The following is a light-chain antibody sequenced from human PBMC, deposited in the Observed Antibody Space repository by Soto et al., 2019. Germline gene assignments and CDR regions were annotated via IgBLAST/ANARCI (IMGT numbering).Light chain of an antibody. CDR2: WAS. Sequence: DIVMTQSPDSLDVSLGERATINCKSSQSVLYSSNNRNYLAWYQQKPGQPPKLLIYWASTREFGVPDRFSGSGSGTDFTLTISRLEPEDSAVYYCQQYGSSPPITFGQGTRLEIK. CDR1: QSVLYSSNNRNY. J-gene: IGKJ5*01. V-gene: IGKV4-1*01. CDR3: QQYGSSPPIT.